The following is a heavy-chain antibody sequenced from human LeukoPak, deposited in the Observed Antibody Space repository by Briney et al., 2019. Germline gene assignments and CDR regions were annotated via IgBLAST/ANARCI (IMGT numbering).Heavy chain of an antibody. D-gene: IGHD3-3*01. V-gene: IGHV4-39*01. Sequence: SGTLFLTCTVSGGSVSSNDYYWGWIRQPPGKGLEWIGSIYYSGSTYYNPSLKSRVTISVDTSKHQFSLRLSSVTAADTAVYYCATQIRFPIFGVVSDAFDIWGQGTMVTVSS. CDR2: IYYSGST. J-gene: IGHJ3*02. CDR3: ATQIRFPIFGVVSDAFDI. CDR1: GGSVSSNDYY.